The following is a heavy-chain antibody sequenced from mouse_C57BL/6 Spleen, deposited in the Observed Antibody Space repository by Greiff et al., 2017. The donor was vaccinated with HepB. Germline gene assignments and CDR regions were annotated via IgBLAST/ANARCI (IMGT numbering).Heavy chain of an antibody. CDR1: GYTFTSYW. J-gene: IGHJ1*03. V-gene: IGHV1-69*01. D-gene: IGHD1-1*01. Sequence: QVQLQQSGAELVMPGASVKLSCKASGYTFTSYWMHWVKQRPGQGLEWIGEIDPSDSYTNYNQKFKSKSTLTVDKSSSTAYMQLSSLTSEDSAVYYCARSYGSSPYWYFDVWGTGTTVTVSS. CDR2: IDPSDSYT. CDR3: ARSYGSSPYWYFDV.